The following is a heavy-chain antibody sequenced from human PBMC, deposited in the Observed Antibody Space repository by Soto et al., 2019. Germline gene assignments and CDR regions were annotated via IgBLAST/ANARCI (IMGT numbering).Heavy chain of an antibody. Sequence: QVQLVQSGAEVKKPGASVKVSCKASGYTFTGYYIHWVRQAPGQGLEWMGWINPNSGASKDAQQFQGRITMTRDTSINTAYMELRSLRSDDTAVYYCARVMTTVTTGELDPWGQGTLVTVSS. CDR1: GYTFTGYY. D-gene: IGHD4-17*01. J-gene: IGHJ5*02. CDR3: ARVMTTVTTGELDP. CDR2: INPNSGAS. V-gene: IGHV1-2*02.